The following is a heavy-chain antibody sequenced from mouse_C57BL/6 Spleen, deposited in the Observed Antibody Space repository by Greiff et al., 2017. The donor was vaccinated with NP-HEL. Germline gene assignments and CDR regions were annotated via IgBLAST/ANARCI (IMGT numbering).Heavy chain of an antibody. CDR2: ISYDGSN. V-gene: IGHV3-6*01. CDR1: GYSITSGYY. D-gene: IGHD2-2*01. CDR3: ARDGYPAWFAY. J-gene: IGHJ3*01. Sequence: EVKLKESGPGLVKPSQSLSLTCSVTGYSITSGYYWNWIRQFPGNKLEWMGYISYDGSNNYNPSLKNRISITRDTSKNQFFLKLNSVTTEDTATYYCARDGYPAWFAYWGQGTLVTVSA.